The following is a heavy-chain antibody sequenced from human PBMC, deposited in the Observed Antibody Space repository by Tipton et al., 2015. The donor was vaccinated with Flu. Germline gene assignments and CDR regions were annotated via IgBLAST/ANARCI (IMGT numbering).Heavy chain of an antibody. CDR1: GYSFTNYW. CDR3: VRQPHFSGSGYPPEFDF. J-gene: IGHJ4*02. V-gene: IGHV5-51*01. CDR2: IYPGDSET. D-gene: IGHD3-22*01. Sequence: QLVQSGAEVKKPGDSLKISCKGSGYSFTNYWIAWVRQMPGKGLEWVGIIYPGDSETRYSPSFQGQVTISADKSISSAYLQWSSLKASDTAMYYCVRQPHFSGSGYPPEFDFWGQGTLVIVS.